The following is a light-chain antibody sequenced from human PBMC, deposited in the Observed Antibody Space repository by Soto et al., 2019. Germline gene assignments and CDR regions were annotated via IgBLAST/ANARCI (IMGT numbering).Light chain of an antibody. J-gene: IGLJ3*02. Sequence: QSALTQPASVSGSPGQSITISCTGTSSDVGGYDYVSWYQQRPGEPPKLMIYEVSDRPSGVSNRFSGSKSGNTASLTVSGLQAEDEADYYCSSYAGSNNWVFGGGTKLTVL. V-gene: IGLV2-14*01. CDR3: SSYAGSNNWV. CDR1: SSDVGGYDY. CDR2: EVS.